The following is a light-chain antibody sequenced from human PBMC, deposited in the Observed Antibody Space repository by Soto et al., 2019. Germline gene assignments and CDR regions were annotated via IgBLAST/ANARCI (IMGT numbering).Light chain of an antibody. CDR3: GTWDSSLSAVL. V-gene: IGLV1-51*01. J-gene: IGLJ2*01. CDR2: DDN. Sequence: QSVLTQPPSVSAAPGQKVTISCSGSSSNIGNNDVSWYQQLPGTDPKLLIYDDNKRSSGIPDRFSGSKSGTSATLGITGLQTGDEADYYCGTWDSSLSAVLFGGGTKVTVL. CDR1: SSNIGNND.